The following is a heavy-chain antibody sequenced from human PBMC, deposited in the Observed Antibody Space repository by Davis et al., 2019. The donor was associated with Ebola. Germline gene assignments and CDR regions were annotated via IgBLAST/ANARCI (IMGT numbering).Heavy chain of an antibody. J-gene: IGHJ4*02. D-gene: IGHD2-2*01. Sequence: GESLKISCAASGFTFSSYAMSWVRQAPGKGLEWVSAISGSGGSTYYADSVKGRFTISRDNSKNTLYLQMNSLRAEDTAVYYCAKERSRKYTFDSWGQGTLVTISS. CDR1: GFTFSSYA. CDR2: ISGSGGST. V-gene: IGHV3-23*01. CDR3: AKERSRKYTFDS.